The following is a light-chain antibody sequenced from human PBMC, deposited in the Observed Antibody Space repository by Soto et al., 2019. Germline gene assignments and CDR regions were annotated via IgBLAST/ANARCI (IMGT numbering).Light chain of an antibody. CDR1: QGISSY. J-gene: IGKJ4*01. Sequence: DIQVTQSPSFLSAAVGDRVTITCRASQGISSYLSWYQQKPGKAPKLLIYAASTWQSGVPSRFRGSGSGTEFTLTISSLQPEDCATYACKQLKCYPLTFGGGTTVEIK. CDR2: AAS. CDR3: KQLKCYPLT. V-gene: IGKV1-9*01.